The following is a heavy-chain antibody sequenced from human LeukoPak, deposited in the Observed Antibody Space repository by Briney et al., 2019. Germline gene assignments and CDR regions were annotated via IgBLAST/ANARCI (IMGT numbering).Heavy chain of an antibody. CDR3: AREEGVSERGYSGYDS. J-gene: IGHJ4*02. CDR2: IIPIFGTA. CDR1: GGTFSSYA. D-gene: IGHD5-12*01. Sequence: ASVKASCKASGGTFSSYAISWVRQAPGQGLEWMGGIIPIFGTANYAQKFQGRVTITTDESTSTAYMELSSLRSEDTAVYYCAREEGVSERGYSGYDSWGQGTLVTVSS. V-gene: IGHV1-69*05.